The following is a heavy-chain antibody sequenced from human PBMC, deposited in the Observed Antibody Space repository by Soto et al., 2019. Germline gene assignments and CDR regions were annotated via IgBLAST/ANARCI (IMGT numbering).Heavy chain of an antibody. CDR3: AKDMRVAGSYYYYGMDV. CDR2: ISWNSGSI. CDR1: GFTFDDYA. Sequence: PGGSLRLSCAASGFTFDDYAMHWVRQAPGKGLEWVSGISWNSGSIGYADSVKGRFTISRDNAKNSLYLQMNSLRAEDTALYYCAKDMRVAGSYYYYGMDVWGQGTTVTSP. J-gene: IGHJ6*02. D-gene: IGHD6-19*01. V-gene: IGHV3-9*01.